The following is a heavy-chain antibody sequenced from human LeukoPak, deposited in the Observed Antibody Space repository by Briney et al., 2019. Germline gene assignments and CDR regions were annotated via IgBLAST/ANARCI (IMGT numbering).Heavy chain of an antibody. CDR2: IYTSGST. D-gene: IGHD2-2*01. V-gene: IGHV4-4*07. CDR3: ARGLPDRSVVVVPAAFDY. Sequence: SETLSLTCTVSGGSISSYYWSWIRQPAGKGLEWIGRIYTSGSTNYNPSLKSRVTMSVDTSKNQFSLKLTFVTAADAAIYYCARGLPDRSVVVVPAAFDYWGQGSRVFVSS. CDR1: GGSISSYY. J-gene: IGHJ4*02.